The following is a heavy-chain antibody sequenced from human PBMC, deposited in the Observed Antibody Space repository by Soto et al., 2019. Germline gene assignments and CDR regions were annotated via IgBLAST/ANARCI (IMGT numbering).Heavy chain of an antibody. J-gene: IGHJ4*02. D-gene: IGHD3-3*01. CDR3: ARAHDFWSCYNDY. CDR1: RYTFTSYD. CDR2: MNPYSSNT. V-gene: IGHV1-8*01. Sequence: QVPLVQSGDEVKKPGASVKVSCKTSRYTFTSYDINWVPQATGQGLEWMGWMNPYSSNTGYAQKFQGRVTMTRNSSISTAYMELSSLRSEDPAVYYGARAHDFWSCYNDYWGRGTLVTVSS.